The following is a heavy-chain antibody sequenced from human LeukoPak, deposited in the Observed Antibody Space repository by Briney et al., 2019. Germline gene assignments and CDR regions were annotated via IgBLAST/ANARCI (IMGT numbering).Heavy chain of an antibody. V-gene: IGHV3-53*01. CDR1: GFTISSNY. D-gene: IGHD1-26*01. CDR2: IYSGGST. J-gene: IGHJ3*02. Sequence: GGSLRLSCAASGFTISSNYMNWVRQAPGKGLEWVSVIYSGGSTYYADSVKGRFTISRDNSKNTLYLQMNNLRAEDTAVYYCARVPPSRGGSTTCNAFDIWGQGTMVTVSS. CDR3: ARVPPSRGGSTTCNAFDI.